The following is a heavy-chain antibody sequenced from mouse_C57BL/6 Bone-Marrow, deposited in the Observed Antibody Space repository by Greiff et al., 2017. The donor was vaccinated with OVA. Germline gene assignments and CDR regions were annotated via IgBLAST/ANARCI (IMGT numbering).Heavy chain of an antibody. CDR3: ASRGYCNWAIDY. D-gene: IGHD2-1*01. CDR2: ISSGGSYT. CDR1: GFTFSGYG. V-gene: IGHV5-6*01. J-gene: IGHJ4*01. Sequence: EVQLVESGGDLVKPGGSLKLSCAASGFTFSGYGMSWVRQTPDKRLEWVATISSGGSYTYSPDSVKGRFTISRANAKNTMYLRMRSLKSEDTAMYDCASRGYCNWAIDYWGQGTSVTVSS.